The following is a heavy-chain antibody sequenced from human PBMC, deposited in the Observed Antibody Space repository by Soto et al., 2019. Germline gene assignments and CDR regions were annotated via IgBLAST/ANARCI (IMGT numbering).Heavy chain of an antibody. Sequence: SQALSITCAISWASFSSNIAACNCIRQSPSRGLEWLGRAYCRSKWYNHYAVSVKGRITVNPDTSKNQFSLQLNSVTPEDTAVYQCARSGPGGYIDYWGQGTLVTV. CDR2: AYCRSKWYN. D-gene: IGHD3-22*01. J-gene: IGHJ4*02. CDR1: WASFSSNIAA. V-gene: IGHV6-1*01. CDR3: ARSGPGGYIDY.